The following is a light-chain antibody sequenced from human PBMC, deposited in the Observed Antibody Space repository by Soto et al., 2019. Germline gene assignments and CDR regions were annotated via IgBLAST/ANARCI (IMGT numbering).Light chain of an antibody. CDR2: DAS. Sequence: EIVLTQSPGTLSLSPGERATLSCRASQSVSSSYLAWYQQKPGQAPRLLIYDASNRAPGIPARFSGSGSGTDFTLTISSLEPEDFAVYYCQQRSNWPPFTFGQGTRLEIK. V-gene: IGKV3D-20*02. CDR3: QQRSNWPPFT. J-gene: IGKJ5*01. CDR1: QSVSSSY.